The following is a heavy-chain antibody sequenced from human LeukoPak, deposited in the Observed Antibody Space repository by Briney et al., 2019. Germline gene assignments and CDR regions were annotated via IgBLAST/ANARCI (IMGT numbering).Heavy chain of an antibody. CDR2: INHSGST. Sequence: NPSETLSLTCAVYGGSFSGYYWSWIRQPPGKGLEWIGEINHSGSTNYNPSLKSRVTISVDTSKNQFSLKLSSVSAADTAVYCCARGSLYYYYYMDVWGKGTTVTVSS. J-gene: IGHJ6*03. CDR1: GGSFSGYY. V-gene: IGHV4-34*01. CDR3: ARGSLYYYYYMDV.